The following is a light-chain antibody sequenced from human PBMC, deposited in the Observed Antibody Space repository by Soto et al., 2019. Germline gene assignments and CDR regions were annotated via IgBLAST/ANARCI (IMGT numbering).Light chain of an antibody. V-gene: IGKV1-6*01. J-gene: IGKJ1*01. CDR3: LQDYTYPWT. CDR1: QDIRKD. Sequence: AIQMTQSPSSLSASVGDRVTITCRASQDIRKDLAWYQQKPGKAPQILIYGASTLQTGVASRFSGSGSATDFTLTISSLQPEDFATYYCLQDYTYPWTFGQGTKVDI. CDR2: GAS.